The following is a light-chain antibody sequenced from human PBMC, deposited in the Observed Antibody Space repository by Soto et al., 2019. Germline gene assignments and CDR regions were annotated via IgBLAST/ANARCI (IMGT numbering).Light chain of an antibody. J-gene: IGLJ1*01. CDR2: SNN. Sequence: QSVLTQPPSASGTPGQRVTISCSGSRSNIGSNTVNWYQQLPGTSPKLLICSNNQRPSGVPDRFSGSKSGTSASLAISGLQSEAEADYYCAAWDDSLNGYVFGTGTKVTVL. CDR3: AAWDDSLNGYV. V-gene: IGLV1-44*01. CDR1: RSNIGSNT.